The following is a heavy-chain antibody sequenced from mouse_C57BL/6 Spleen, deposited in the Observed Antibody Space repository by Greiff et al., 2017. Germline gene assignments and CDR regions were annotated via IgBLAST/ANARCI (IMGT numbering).Heavy chain of an antibody. CDR2: INPNNGGT. CDR1: GYTFTDYN. D-gene: IGHD2-4*01. Sequence: VQLQQSGPELVKPGASVKIPCKASGYTFTDYNMDWVKQSHGKSLEWIGDINPNNGGTIYNQKFKGKATLTVDKSSSTAYMELCILTSEDTSVYYGARSRNDYEYYFDYWGQGTTLTVSS. J-gene: IGHJ2*01. V-gene: IGHV1-18*01. CDR3: ARSRNDYEYYFDY.